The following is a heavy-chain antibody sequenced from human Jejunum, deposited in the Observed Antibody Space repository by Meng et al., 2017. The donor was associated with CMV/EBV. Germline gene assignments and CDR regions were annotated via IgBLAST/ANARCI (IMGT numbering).Heavy chain of an antibody. CDR2: IYGSDSTK. Sequence: SGFVFIGYTMNWVRLAPGKGLKWVSIIYGSDSTKIYADSVKGHFTISRDNSKNMLYLQMDSLRVEDTALYFCAKDTVPDSRFNFDHWGRGTLVTVSS. D-gene: IGHD2-21*02. V-gene: IGHV3-23*03. CDR3: AKDTVPDSRFNFDH. J-gene: IGHJ4*02. CDR1: GFVFIGYT.